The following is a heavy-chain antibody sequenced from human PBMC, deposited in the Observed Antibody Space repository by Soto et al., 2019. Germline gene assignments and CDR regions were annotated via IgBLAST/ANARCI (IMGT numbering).Heavy chain of an antibody. CDR2: ISAYNGNT. Sequence: GASVKVSCKASGYTFTSYGISWVRQAPGQGLERMGWISAYNGNTNYAQKHQGRVTMTTDTSTSTAYMELRSLRSDDTAVYYCARDLYMVRGVIIGYYYYYYGMDVWGQGTTVTVSS. CDR3: ARDLYMVRGVIIGYYYYYYGMDV. J-gene: IGHJ6*02. V-gene: IGHV1-18*01. D-gene: IGHD3-10*01. CDR1: GYTFTSYG.